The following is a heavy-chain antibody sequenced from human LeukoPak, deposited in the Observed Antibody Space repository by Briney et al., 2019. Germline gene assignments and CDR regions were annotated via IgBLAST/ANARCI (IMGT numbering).Heavy chain of an antibody. CDR2: IRTKAYNGAT. CDR3: ARQVAVGQTYFDY. V-gene: IGHV3-49*04. D-gene: IGHD6-19*01. J-gene: IGHJ4*02. CDR1: GFTFGDYA. Sequence: GRSLRLSCTTSGFTFGDYAMDWVRQAPGKGLEWVGFIRTKAYNGATEYAASVKGRFTISRDDSKSIAYLQMNSLRTEDTAVYFCARQVAVGQTYFDYWGQGTLVTVSS.